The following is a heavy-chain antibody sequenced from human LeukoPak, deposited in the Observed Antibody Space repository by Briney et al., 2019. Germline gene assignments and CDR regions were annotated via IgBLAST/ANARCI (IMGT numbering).Heavy chain of an antibody. Sequence: SETLSLTCAVSGGSIFSTSYYWGWIRQPPVKGLEWIGNIYYSGSTYYNPSLKSRVTISVDTSKNQFSLKLSSVTAADTAVYYCARLLRVGYCSSTSCNWFEPWGKGTLVTVSS. D-gene: IGHD2-2*03. CDR3: ARLLRVGYCSSTSCNWFEP. CDR1: GGSIFSTSYY. CDR2: IYYSGST. J-gene: IGHJ5*02. V-gene: IGHV4-39*07.